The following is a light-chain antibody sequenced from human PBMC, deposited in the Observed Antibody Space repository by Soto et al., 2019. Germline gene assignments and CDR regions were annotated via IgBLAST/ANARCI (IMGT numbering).Light chain of an antibody. CDR1: QSISGW. CDR2: KAS. J-gene: IGKJ1*01. Sequence: DIPMTQSPSTLSASVGDRVTITCRASQSISGWLAWYQQKPGKAPKLLIYKASSLESGVPSRFRGSGSGTEFTLTISSLQPDDFATFYCQQYNNYGSWTFGQGTKVEIK. CDR3: QQYNNYGSWT. V-gene: IGKV1-5*03.